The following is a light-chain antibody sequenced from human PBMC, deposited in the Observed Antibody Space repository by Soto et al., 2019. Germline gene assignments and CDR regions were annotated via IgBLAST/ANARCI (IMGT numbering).Light chain of an antibody. CDR3: QQYISSPLT. Sequence: VVLTQSPATLSLSPGERATLSCRTSLSVSVYLDWYQQKPGQAPRLLIYDASSRATGIPDRFSGSGSGTDFILTISRLEPEDFAVYYCQQYISSPLTFGQGTKVDIK. V-gene: IGKV3-20*01. CDR2: DAS. J-gene: IGKJ1*01. CDR1: LSVSVY.